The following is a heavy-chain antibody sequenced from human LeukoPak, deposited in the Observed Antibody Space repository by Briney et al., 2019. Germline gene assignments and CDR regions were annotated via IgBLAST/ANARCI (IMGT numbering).Heavy chain of an antibody. V-gene: IGHV3-11*04. J-gene: IGHJ4*02. D-gene: IGHD3-3*01. CDR1: GFTFSDYY. Sequence: GGSLRLSCAASGFTFSDYYMSWIRQAPGKGLEWVSYISSSGSTIYYADSVKGRFTISRDNAKNSLYLQMNSLRAEDTAVYYCAGDRGVTIFGVVTVPGHWGQGTLVTVSS. CDR2: ISSSGSTI. CDR3: AGDRGVTIFGVVTVPGH.